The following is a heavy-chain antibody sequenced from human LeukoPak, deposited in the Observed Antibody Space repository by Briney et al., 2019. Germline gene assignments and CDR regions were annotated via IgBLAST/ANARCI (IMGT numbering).Heavy chain of an antibody. Sequence: GGSLRLSCAASGFIFSDNAMHWVRQAPGKGLEWVARISYDGSNTYYADSVQGRFAISRDNSKNTLYLQMNSLRADDTSVYYCARALKTVYCDYWGQGTLVTVSS. CDR1: GFIFSDNA. V-gene: IGHV3-30*09. CDR2: ISYDGSNT. J-gene: IGHJ4*02. D-gene: IGHD2-15*01. CDR3: ARALKTVYCDY.